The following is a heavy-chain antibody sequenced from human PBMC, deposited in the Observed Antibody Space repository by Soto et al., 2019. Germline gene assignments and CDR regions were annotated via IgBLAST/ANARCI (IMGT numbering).Heavy chain of an antibody. CDR3: ARDDILCRGGSGYGVPMDV. D-gene: IGHD2-15*01. Sequence: GGSLRLSCAASGFTVSSKYMSWVRQAPGKGLEWVSLIQSGGTTYYADSVKGRFNISRDSSKNMLHLQMDSLRAEDTAEYYCARDDILCRGGSGYGVPMDVWGKGTRVTVSS. V-gene: IGHV3-66*01. CDR1: GFTVSSKY. J-gene: IGHJ6*03. CDR2: IQSGGTT.